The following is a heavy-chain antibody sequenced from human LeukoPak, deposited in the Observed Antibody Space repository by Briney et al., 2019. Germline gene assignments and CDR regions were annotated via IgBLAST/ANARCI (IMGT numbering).Heavy chain of an antibody. J-gene: IGHJ3*02. V-gene: IGHV3-21*04. CDR1: GFSFSGYS. CDR3: ARVNRGDVSQFGALDI. CDR2: ISPSRSYI. D-gene: IGHD3-10*01. Sequence: GGSLRLSCAASGFSFSGYSINWVRQAPGKGLEWVSSISPSRSYIYYADSVKGRFTISRDNAKNSLYLRMNSLRAEDTAVYYCARVNRGDVSQFGALDIWGQGTMVIVSS.